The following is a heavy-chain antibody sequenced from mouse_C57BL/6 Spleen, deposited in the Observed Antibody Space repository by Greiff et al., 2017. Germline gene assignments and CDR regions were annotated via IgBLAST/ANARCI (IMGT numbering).Heavy chain of an antibody. D-gene: IGHD1-1*01. CDR2: ISDGGSYT. CDR1: GFTFSSYA. J-gene: IGHJ2*01. V-gene: IGHV5-4*03. Sequence: EVMLVESGGGLVKPGGSLKLSCAASGFTFSSYAMSWVRQTPEKRLEWVATISDGGSYTYYPDNVKGRFTISRDNAKNNLYLQMSHLKSEDTAMYYCARGGSYYGSSLYFDYWGQGTTLTVSS. CDR3: ARGGSYYGSSLYFDY.